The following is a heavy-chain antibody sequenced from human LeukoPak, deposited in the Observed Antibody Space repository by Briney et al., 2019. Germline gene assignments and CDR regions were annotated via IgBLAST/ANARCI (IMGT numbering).Heavy chain of an antibody. V-gene: IGHV4-59*08. Sequence: SETLSLTCTVSGGSISSYYWSWIRQPPGKGLGWIGFVSYSGSTNYNPSLKSRVTMSVDTSKNQFSLNLSSVTAADTAVYYCARSFSGYNYGNLDYWGQGALVTVSS. CDR1: GGSISSYY. CDR3: ARSFSGYNYGNLDY. D-gene: IGHD5-18*01. J-gene: IGHJ4*02. CDR2: VSYSGST.